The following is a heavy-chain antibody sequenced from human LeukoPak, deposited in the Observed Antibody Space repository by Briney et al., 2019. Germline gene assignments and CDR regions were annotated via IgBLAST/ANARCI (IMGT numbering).Heavy chain of an antibody. V-gene: IGHV3-30-3*01. J-gene: IGHJ4*02. CDR1: GFTFSSYA. D-gene: IGHD6-19*01. CDR3: ARDPSAIAVAGTDY. Sequence: GGSLRLSCAASGFTFSSYAMHWVRQAPGKGLEWVASISYDESNKYYADSVKGRFTISRENSKNTLYLQMNSLRGEDTAVYYCARDPSAIAVAGTDYWGQGTLVTVSS. CDR2: ISYDESNK.